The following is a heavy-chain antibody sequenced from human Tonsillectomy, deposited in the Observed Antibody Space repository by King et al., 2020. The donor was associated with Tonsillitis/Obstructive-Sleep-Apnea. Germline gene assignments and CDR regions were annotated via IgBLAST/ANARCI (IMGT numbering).Heavy chain of an antibody. J-gene: IGHJ3*02. Sequence: VQLQESGPGLVKPSETLSLTCTVSGGSISYYYWSWIRQPPGKGLEWIGYISYSGSTNYNPSLKSRVTISVDTSKSQFSLKLSSVTAAETAGYYYARDGGEFGFWSGSLPHDAFDIWGQGTMVTVSS. V-gene: IGHV4-59*12. CDR3: ARDGGEFGFWSGSLPHDAFDI. CDR2: ISYSGST. D-gene: IGHD3-3*01. CDR1: GGSISYYY.